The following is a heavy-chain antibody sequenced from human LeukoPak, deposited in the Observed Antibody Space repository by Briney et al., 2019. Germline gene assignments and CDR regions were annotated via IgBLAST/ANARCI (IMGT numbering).Heavy chain of an antibody. J-gene: IGHJ4*02. CDR3: VRGYCSGGTCYLDY. CDR2: ISSSSSYI. D-gene: IGHD2-15*01. CDR1: GFSSSNYN. Sequence: GGSLRLSCAASGFSSSNYNMNWGRQAPGRGLEWVSPISSSSSYIYYADSLKGRFTISRDNAKNSLYLQVNSLRAEDTAVYFCVRGYCSGGTCYLDYWGQGTLVTVSS. V-gene: IGHV3-21*01.